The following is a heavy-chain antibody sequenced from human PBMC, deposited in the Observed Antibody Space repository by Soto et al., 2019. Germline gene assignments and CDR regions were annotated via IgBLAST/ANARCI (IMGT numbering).Heavy chain of an antibody. Sequence: QVQLQESGPGLVEPSQTLSLTCTVSGGSISSGDYYWSWIRQPPGKGLEWIGHIYNSGSTYSNPSLKSRVIISVDTSKNQFSLKMSSVTAADTAVYYCARGPDGDKVDYWGQGTLVTVSS. D-gene: IGHD7-27*01. CDR1: GGSISSGDYY. CDR3: ARGPDGDKVDY. V-gene: IGHV4-30-4*01. CDR2: IYNSGST. J-gene: IGHJ4*02.